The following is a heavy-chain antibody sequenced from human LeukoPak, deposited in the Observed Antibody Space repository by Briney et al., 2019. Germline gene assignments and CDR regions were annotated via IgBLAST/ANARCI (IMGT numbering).Heavy chain of an antibody. CDR1: GFTFSSYA. V-gene: IGHV3-30*04. J-gene: IGHJ4*02. Sequence: GGSLRLSCAASGFTFSSYAMHWVRQAPGKGLEWVAVISYDGSNKYYADSVKGRFTISRDNSKNTLYLQMNSLRAEDTAVYYCARDGAIAVAGFDHWGQGTLVTVSS. D-gene: IGHD6-19*01. CDR3: ARDGAIAVAGFDH. CDR2: ISYDGSNK.